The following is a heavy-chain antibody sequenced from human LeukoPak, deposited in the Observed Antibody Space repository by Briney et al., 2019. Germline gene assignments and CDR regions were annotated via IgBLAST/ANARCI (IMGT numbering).Heavy chain of an antibody. CDR2: ISGDGRT. V-gene: IGHV3-23*01. D-gene: IGHD2-2*01. CDR3: AKEIGVFGMPFFDF. J-gene: IGHJ4*02. Sequence: GGPLKLSCPASEFSFIIYPGSWVRQPPGNGPDGSSGISGDGRTFYADSVKGRFTLSRDFSRSTLYLQMNGLRADDTALYFCAKEIGVFGMPFFDFWGQGTLVTVSS. CDR1: EFSFIIYP.